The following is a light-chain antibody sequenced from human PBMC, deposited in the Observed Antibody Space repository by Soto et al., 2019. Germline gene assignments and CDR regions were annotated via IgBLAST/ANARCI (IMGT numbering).Light chain of an antibody. CDR3: QQSYTTPLT. V-gene: IGKV1-39*01. CDR1: QSISSY. CDR2: SAS. Sequence: DIQMTQSPSSLSASVGDRVTITCRASQSISSYLNWYQQKPGKAPNLLIYSASTLQSGVPSRFSGSGSGTDFTLTMRSLQPEDFATYFCQQSYTTPLTFGGGTKVEIK. J-gene: IGKJ4*01.